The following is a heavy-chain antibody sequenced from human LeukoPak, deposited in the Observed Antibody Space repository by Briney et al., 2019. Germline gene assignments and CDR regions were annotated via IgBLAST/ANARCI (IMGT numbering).Heavy chain of an antibody. CDR3: ARTGTRITMVRGVKNWFDP. CDR1: GGSFSGYY. J-gene: IGHJ5*02. CDR2: INHSGST. D-gene: IGHD3-10*01. Sequence: SETLSLTCAVYGGSFSGYYWSWIRQPPGKGLEWIGEINHSGSTNYNPSLKSRVTISVDMSKNQFSLKLSSVTAADTAVYYCARTGTRITMVRGVKNWFDPWGQGTLVTVSS. V-gene: IGHV4-34*01.